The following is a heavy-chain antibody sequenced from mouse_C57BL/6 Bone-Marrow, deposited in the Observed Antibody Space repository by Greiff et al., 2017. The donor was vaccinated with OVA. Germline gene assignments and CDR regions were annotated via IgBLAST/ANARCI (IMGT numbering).Heavy chain of an antibody. CDR3: ARHEDLYYAHWYVDV. J-gene: IGHJ1*03. D-gene: IGHD2-1*01. CDR2: FYPGSGSI. Sequence: QVQLQQSGAELVKPGASVQLSCKASGYTFTEYTIHWVKQRSGQGLEWIGWFYPGSGSIKYNEKFKDKATLTEDKYSSTVDMALSRLTSADSAVYFCARHEDLYYAHWYVDVWGTGTTVTVSS. V-gene: IGHV1-62-2*01. CDR1: GYTFTEYT.